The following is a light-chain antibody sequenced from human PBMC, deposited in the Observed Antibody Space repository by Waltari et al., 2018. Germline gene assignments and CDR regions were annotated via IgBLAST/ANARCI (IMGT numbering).Light chain of an antibody. J-gene: IGLJ2*01. V-gene: IGLV10-54*01. CDR1: SNNVGDQG. CDR2: RNN. Sequence: QAWLTQPPSVSTGLRQTATLPCSGNSNNVGDQGAAWLQQHQGHPPKLLSYRNNNRPSGISERLSASRSGNTASLTITGLQPEDEADYYCSAWDSSLSAWVFGGGTKLTVL. CDR3: SAWDSSLSAWV.